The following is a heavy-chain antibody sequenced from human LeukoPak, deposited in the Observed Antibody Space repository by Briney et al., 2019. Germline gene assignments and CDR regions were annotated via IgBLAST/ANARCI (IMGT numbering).Heavy chain of an antibody. CDR2: IYYSGST. V-gene: IGHV4-4*02. J-gene: IGHJ3*02. Sequence: SGTLSLTCAVSSGSISSSNWWSWVRQPPGKGLEWIGYIYYSGSTNYNPSLKSRVTISVDTSKNQFSLKLSSVTAADTAVYYCARIGIIDAFDIWGQGTMVTVSS. D-gene: IGHD3-10*01. CDR3: ARIGIIDAFDI. CDR1: SGSISSSNW.